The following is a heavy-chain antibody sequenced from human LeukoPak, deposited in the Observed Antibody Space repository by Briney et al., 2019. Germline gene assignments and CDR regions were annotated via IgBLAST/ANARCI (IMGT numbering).Heavy chain of an antibody. D-gene: IGHD2-8*01. V-gene: IGHV3-20*04. Sequence: GGSLRLSCEASGFTFDDYGMSWVRQPPGKGLEWVSGINRNGGSADYADSVKGRFTIFRDNAKNSHFLQMNSLRVEDTALYYCARGFRNGPFDCWGQGTLVTVSS. CDR2: INRNGGSA. J-gene: IGHJ4*02. CDR3: ARGFRNGPFDC. CDR1: GFTFDDYG.